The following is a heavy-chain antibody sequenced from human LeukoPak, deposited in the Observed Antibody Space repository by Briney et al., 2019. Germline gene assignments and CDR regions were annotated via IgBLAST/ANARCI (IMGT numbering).Heavy chain of an antibody. CDR3: ASSGYDWRY. CDR1: GFTFSSYG. J-gene: IGHJ4*02. CDR2: IWYDGSNK. D-gene: IGHD5-12*01. Sequence: PGGSLRLSCAASGFTFSSYGMHWVRQAPGKGLEWVAVIWYDGSNKYYADSVKGRFTISRDNSKNTLYLQMNSLKAEDTAVFYCASSGYDWRYWGQGTLVTVSS. V-gene: IGHV3-33*01.